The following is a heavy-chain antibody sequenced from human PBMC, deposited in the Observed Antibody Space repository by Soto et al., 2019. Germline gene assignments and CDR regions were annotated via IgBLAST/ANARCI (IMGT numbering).Heavy chain of an antibody. D-gene: IGHD3-10*01. J-gene: IGHJ4*02. V-gene: IGHV4-59*08. CDR2: IYYSGST. Sequence: SETLSLTCTFSGGSISSYYWSLIRQPPGKGLEWIGYIYYSGSTNYNPSLKSRVTISVDTSKNQFSLKLSSVTAADTAVYYCARVSRGRYYGSGTSPPNFDYWGQGTLVTVSS. CDR3: ARVSRGRYYGSGTSPPNFDY. CDR1: GGSISSYY.